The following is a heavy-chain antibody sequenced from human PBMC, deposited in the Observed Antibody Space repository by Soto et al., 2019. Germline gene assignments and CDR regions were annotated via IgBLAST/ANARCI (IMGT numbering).Heavy chain of an antibody. CDR1: GGSISSGGYY. V-gene: IGHV4-31*03. D-gene: IGHD2-15*01. Sequence: PSETLSLTCTVSGGSISSGGYYWSWIRQHPGKGLEWIGYIYYSGSTYYNKSLKSRVTISVDTSKNQFSLKLSSVTAADTAVYYFARLLVRQRYCSGGSCYDFDYWGQGTLVTVSS. CDR3: ARLLVRQRYCSGGSCYDFDY. J-gene: IGHJ4*02. CDR2: IYYSGST.